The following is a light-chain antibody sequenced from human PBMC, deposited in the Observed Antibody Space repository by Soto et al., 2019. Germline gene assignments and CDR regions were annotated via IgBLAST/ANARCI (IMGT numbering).Light chain of an antibody. CDR3: SSYTTSSTYV. CDR2: HVS. J-gene: IGLJ1*01. CDR1: SSDVGAYNY. Sequence: LTQPASVSGSPGQSIAISCTGTSSDVGAYNYVSWYQQHPGKAPKLMIYHVSNRPSGVSDRFSGSKSDNTASLTISGLQAEDEADYYCSSYTTSSTYVFGTGTKVTVL. V-gene: IGLV2-14*03.